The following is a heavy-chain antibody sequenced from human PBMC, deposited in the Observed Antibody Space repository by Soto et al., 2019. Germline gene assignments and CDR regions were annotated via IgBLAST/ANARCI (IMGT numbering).Heavy chain of an antibody. V-gene: IGHV4-39*01. D-gene: IGHD6-6*01. CDR3: ARGSIAAPLYRGYFDY. J-gene: IGHJ4*02. CDR2: IYYSGST. Sequence: SETLSLTCTVSGGSISSSSYYWGWIRQPPGKGLEWIGSIYYSGSTYYNPSLKSRVTISVDTSKNQFSLKLSSVTAADTAVYYCARGSIAAPLYRGYFDYWGQGTLVTVSS. CDR1: GGSISSSSYY.